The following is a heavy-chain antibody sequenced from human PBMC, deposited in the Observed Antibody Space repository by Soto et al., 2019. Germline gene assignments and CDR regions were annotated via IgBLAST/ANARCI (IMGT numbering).Heavy chain of an antibody. CDR3: ASNKRVVPPGDAFDI. CDR1: GFTFSSYS. D-gene: IGHD3-3*01. J-gene: IGHJ3*02. Sequence: GGSLRLSCAASGFTFSSYSMNWVRQAPGKGLEWVSSISSSSSYIYYADSVKGRFTISRDNAKNSLYLQMNSLRAEDTAVYYCASNKRVVPPGDAFDIWGQGTMVTVSS. CDR2: ISSSSSYI. V-gene: IGHV3-21*01.